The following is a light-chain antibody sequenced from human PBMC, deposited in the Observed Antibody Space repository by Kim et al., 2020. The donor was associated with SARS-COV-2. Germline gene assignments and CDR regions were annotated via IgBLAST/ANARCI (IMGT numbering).Light chain of an antibody. V-gene: IGLV10-54*01. CDR3: SAWDSSLSAWV. J-gene: IGLJ3*02. Sequence: SQTATLTCTGKSNTVGNQGAAWLQQHQGHPPKLLSYRNNNRPSGISERLSASRSGNTASLTITGLQPEDEADYYCSAWDSSLSAWVFGGGTQLTVL. CDR2: RNN. CDR1: SNTVGNQG.